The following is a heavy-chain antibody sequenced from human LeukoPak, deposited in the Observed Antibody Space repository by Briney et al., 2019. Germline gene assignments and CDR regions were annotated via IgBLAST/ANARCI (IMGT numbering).Heavy chain of an antibody. CDR1: GGSFSGYY. J-gene: IGHJ4*02. CDR3: ARGSRMITFGGVIGLFDY. CDR2: INHSGST. Sequence: TSETLSLTCAVYGGSFSGYYWSWIRQPPGKGLEWIGEINHSGSTNYNPSLKSRVTISVDTSKNQFSLKLSSVTAADTAVYYCARGSRMITFGGVIGLFDYWGQGTLVTVSS. D-gene: IGHD3-16*02. V-gene: IGHV4-34*01.